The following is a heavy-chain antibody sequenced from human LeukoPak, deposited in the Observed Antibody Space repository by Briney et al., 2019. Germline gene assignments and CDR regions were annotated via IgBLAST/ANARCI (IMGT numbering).Heavy chain of an antibody. V-gene: IGHV1-2*06. CDR2: INPNSGGT. J-gene: IGHJ3*02. CDR3: ARVGSGCSGGSCFPVGAFDI. D-gene: IGHD2-15*01. CDR1: GYTFTGYY. Sequence: RASVKVSCKASGYTFTGYYMHWVRQAPGQGLEWMGRINPNSGGTNYAQKFQGRVTMTRDTSISTAYMELSRLRSDDTAVYYCARVGSGCSGGSCFPVGAFDIWGQGTMVTVSS.